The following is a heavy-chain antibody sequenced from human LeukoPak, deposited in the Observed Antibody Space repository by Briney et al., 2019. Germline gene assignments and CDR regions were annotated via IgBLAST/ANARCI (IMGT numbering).Heavy chain of an antibody. D-gene: IGHD6-19*01. J-gene: IGHJ5*02. V-gene: IGHV4-34*01. CDR1: GGSFSGYY. CDR3: ARDRQWLAKNWFDP. Sequence: SETLSLTCAVYGGSFSGYYWSWIRQPPGKGLEWIGEISHSGSTNYNPSLKSRVTISVNTSKNQFSLKLSSVTAADTAVYYCARDRQWLAKNWFDPWGQGTLVTVSS. CDR2: ISHSGST.